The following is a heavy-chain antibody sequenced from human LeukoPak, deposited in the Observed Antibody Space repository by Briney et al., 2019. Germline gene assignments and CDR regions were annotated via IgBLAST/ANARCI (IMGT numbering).Heavy chain of an antibody. CDR1: GYTFINYW. D-gene: IGHD2-2*01. V-gene: IGHV5-51*01. CDR3: ARGGCGSSTCNYGLDV. J-gene: IGHJ6*02. Sequence: GESLQISCKGSGYTFINYWIAWGRPMPGKGREWMGSVYPGDSDTRYSPSFQGQVTISADKSSSSAYLQWSSLKASDTAMYYCARGGCGSSTCNYGLDVWGQGTTVTVSS. CDR2: VYPGDSDT.